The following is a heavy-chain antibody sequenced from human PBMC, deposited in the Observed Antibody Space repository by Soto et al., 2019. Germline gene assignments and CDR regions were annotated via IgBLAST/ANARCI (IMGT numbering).Heavy chain of an antibody. CDR1: GFTFISYS. D-gene: IGHD6-13*01. Sequence: GGSLRLSCAASGFTFISYSMNWVRQAPGKGLEWVSSISSSSSYIYYADSVKGRFTISRDNAKNSLYLQMSSLRAEDTAVYYCARDSGSSSDYYGMDVWGQGTTVTVSS. V-gene: IGHV3-21*01. J-gene: IGHJ6*02. CDR3: ARDSGSSSDYYGMDV. CDR2: ISSSSSYI.